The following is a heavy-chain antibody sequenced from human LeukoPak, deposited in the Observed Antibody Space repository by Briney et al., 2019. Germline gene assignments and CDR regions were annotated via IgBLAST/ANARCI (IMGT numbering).Heavy chain of an antibody. CDR1: GGSFSGYY. CDR3: ARDDGAYPLRQYSSAWFDY. V-gene: IGHV4-34*01. CDR2: INHSGSA. D-gene: IGHD6-25*01. Sequence: PSETLSLTCAVYGGSFSGYYWSWIRQPPGKGLEWIGEINHSGSANYNPSLKSRVTISVDTSKNQFSLKLSSVTTADTAVYHRARDDGAYPLRQYSSAWFDYWGQGTLVIVSS. J-gene: IGHJ4*02.